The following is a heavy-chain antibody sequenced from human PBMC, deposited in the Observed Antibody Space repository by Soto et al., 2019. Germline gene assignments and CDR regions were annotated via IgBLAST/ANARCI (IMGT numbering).Heavy chain of an antibody. Sequence: PSETLSLTCTVSGGSISSRRYYWVWIRQPPGKGLEWIGCLYYSGTTYYNPSLKSRVTISVETSKNQFSLKVRSVTAADTAVYYCATETPYSSSSSPFSIGMEVWGQGTTVTVSS. J-gene: IGHJ6*02. CDR3: ATETPYSSSSSPFSIGMEV. D-gene: IGHD6-6*01. CDR1: GGSISSRRYY. CDR2: LYYSGTT. V-gene: IGHV4-39*07.